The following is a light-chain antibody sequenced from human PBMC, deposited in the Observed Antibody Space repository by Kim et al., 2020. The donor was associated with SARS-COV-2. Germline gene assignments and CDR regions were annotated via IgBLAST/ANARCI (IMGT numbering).Light chain of an antibody. V-gene: IGLV1-44*01. CDR1: YSSIGSNI. CDR3: ATWDDRLNVWM. Sequence: GQRVTISCSGVYSSIGSNIGNWYQQCPGTAPKLLIYYTNQRPSGVPERFSGSKSGTSASLAITGLQSEDEAVYYCATWDDRLNVWMFGGGTQLTVL. CDR2: YTN. J-gene: IGLJ3*02.